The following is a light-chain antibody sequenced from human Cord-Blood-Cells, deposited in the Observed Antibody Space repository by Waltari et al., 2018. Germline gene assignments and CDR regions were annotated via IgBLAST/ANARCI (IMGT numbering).Light chain of an antibody. CDR3: QQYGSSSWT. J-gene: IGKJ1*01. CDR1: QSVSSSY. CDR2: GAS. Sequence: EIVLTQSPGTRSLSPGERATLPCRASQSVSSSYLAWYQQKPGQAPRLLIYGASSRATGIPDRFSGSGSGTDFTLTISRLEPEDFAVYYCQQYGSSSWTFGQGTKVEIK. V-gene: IGKV3-20*01.